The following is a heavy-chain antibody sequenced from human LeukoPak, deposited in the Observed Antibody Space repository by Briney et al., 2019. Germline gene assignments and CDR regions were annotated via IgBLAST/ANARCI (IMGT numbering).Heavy chain of an antibody. CDR2: IYPGDSDT. D-gene: IGHD2-21*02. V-gene: IGHV5-51*01. CDR1: GYSFTSYW. Sequence: GASLQISCKGSGYSFTSYWIGWVRQLPGKGLEWMGIIYPGDSDTIYSPSFQGQVTISADKSISTAYLQWSSLKASDTAVYYCARHGGDSSGGAFDIWGQGTMVTVSS. J-gene: IGHJ3*02. CDR3: ARHGGDSSGGAFDI.